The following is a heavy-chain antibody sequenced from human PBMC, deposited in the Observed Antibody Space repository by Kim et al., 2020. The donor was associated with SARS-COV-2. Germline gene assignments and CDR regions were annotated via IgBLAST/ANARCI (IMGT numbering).Heavy chain of an antibody. D-gene: IGHD6-13*01. Sequence: VDTLKGRCHIARENAKNHLYLQMNSLVAEDTAVYYCAGVGVCAAAGSFDYWGQGTLVTVSS. J-gene: IGHJ4*02. V-gene: IGHV3-7*01. CDR3: AGVGVCAAAGSFDY.